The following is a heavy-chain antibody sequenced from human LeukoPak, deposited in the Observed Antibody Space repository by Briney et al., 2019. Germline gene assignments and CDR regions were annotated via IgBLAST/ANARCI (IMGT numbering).Heavy chain of an antibody. CDR2: IYYTGST. Sequence: SETLSLTCTVSGDFINSYSWSWIRQPPGKGLEWIGYIYYTGSTNYNPSLKSRVTISVDTSKNHLSLRLNSVTAADTAVYYCARLSGSPLSKYYYHMDVWGKGTTATVS. CDR3: ARLSGSPLSKYYYHMDV. D-gene: IGHD5/OR15-5a*01. V-gene: IGHV4-59*01. CDR1: GDFINSYS. J-gene: IGHJ6*03.